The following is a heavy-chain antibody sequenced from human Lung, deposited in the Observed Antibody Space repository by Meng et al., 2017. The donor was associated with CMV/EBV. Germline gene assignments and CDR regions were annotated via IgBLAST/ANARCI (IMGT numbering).Heavy chain of an antibody. D-gene: IGHD3-10*01. CDR2: ISSSGSTI. CDR1: GFTFSSYE. Sequence: GGSLRLSCAASGFTFSSYEMNWVRQAPGKGLEWVSYISSSGSTIYYADSVKGRFTISRDNAKNSLYLQMNSLRAEDTAVYYCAREPGRGAFDIWGQGTLVTVSS. V-gene: IGHV3-48*03. CDR3: AREPGRGAFDI. J-gene: IGHJ3*02.